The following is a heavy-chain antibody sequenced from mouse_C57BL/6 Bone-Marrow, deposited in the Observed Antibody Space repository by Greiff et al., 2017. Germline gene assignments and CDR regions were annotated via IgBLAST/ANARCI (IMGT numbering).Heavy chain of an antibody. CDR2: INPNNGGT. CDR3: AREGYYSIYWYCDV. CDR1: GYTFTDYN. J-gene: IGHJ1*03. Sequence: VQLQQSGPELVKPGASVKIPCKASGYTFTDYNMDWVKQSHGKSLEWIGDINPNNGGTIYNQKFKGKATLTVDKSSSTAYMELRSLTSEDTAVYYCAREGYYSIYWYCDVWGTGTTVTVSS. V-gene: IGHV1-18*01. D-gene: IGHD2-5*01.